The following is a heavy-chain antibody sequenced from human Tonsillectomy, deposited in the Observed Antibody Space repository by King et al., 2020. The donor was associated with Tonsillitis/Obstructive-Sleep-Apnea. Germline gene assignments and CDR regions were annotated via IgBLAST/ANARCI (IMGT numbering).Heavy chain of an antibody. J-gene: IGHJ3*02. CDR2: ITSSSSTI. V-gene: IGHV3-48*02. Sequence: QLVQSGGGLVQPGGSLRLSCASSGFTFSSYSMHWVRQAPGKGREWVSYITSSSSTISHADSVKGRFTISRDNAKNSLSLQMNSMRDEDKAVYYCARDIQYAFDIWGQGTMFTVSS. CDR3: ARDIQYAFDI. CDR1: GFTFSSYS.